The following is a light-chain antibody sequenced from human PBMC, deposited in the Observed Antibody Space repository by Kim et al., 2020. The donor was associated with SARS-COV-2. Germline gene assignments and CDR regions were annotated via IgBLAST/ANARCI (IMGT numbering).Light chain of an antibody. V-gene: IGKV1-16*02. CDR1: QDISNY. J-gene: IGKJ5*01. Sequence: DIPITQSPSSLSASIGDRVTITCRASQDISNYLAWFQQKPGKAPKALMYAASNLESGVPSKFSGSGSGTDFTLTIDSLQPEDFATYYCQQYSSFPITFGQGTRLEIK. CDR3: QQYSSFPIT. CDR2: AAS.